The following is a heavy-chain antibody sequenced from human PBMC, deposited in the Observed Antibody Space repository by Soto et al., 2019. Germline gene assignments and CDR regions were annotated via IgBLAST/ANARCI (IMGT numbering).Heavy chain of an antibody. J-gene: IGHJ4*02. CDR1: GGTFSSYT. CDR2: IIPILGIA. V-gene: IGHV1-69*02. D-gene: IGHD3-10*01. CDR3: ASDYGSGSYSIDY. Sequence: QVQLVQSGAEVKKPGSSVKVSCKASGGTFSSYTISWVRQAPGQGLEWMGRIIPILGIANYAQKFQGRVTITADKSTSTAYMELSSLRSEDTAVYYCASDYGSGSYSIDYWGQGTLVTVSS.